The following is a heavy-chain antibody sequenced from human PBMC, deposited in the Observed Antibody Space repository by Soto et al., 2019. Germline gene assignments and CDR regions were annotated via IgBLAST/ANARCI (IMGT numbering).Heavy chain of an antibody. Sequence: PSETLSLTCTVSGGSISSSSYYWGWIRQPPGKGLEWIGSIYYSGSTYYNPSLKSRVTISVDTSKNQFSLKLSSVTAADTAVYYCARHPPYGSGSYYTVTYYYGMDVWGQGTKVTVSS. CDR3: ARHPPYGSGSYYTVTYYYGMDV. CDR2: IYYSGST. J-gene: IGHJ6*02. V-gene: IGHV4-39*01. D-gene: IGHD3-10*01. CDR1: GGSISSSSYY.